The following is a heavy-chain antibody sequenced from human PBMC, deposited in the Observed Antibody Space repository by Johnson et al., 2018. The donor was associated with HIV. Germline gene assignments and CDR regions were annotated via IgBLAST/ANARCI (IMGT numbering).Heavy chain of an antibody. D-gene: IGHD3-22*01. CDR1: GFTFSYYA. CDR3: AKETRDSRSAFDI. CDR2: ISHDGSNK. V-gene: IGHV3-30-3*01. J-gene: IGHJ3*02. Sequence: QVQLVESGGGVVQPGTPLRLSCAASGFTFSYYAIFWVRQAPGKGLEWVAVISHDGSNKYYADSVKGRFIISRDISKKTVFLQMNSLRPEDTAVYYCAKETRDSRSAFDIWGQGTMVTVSS.